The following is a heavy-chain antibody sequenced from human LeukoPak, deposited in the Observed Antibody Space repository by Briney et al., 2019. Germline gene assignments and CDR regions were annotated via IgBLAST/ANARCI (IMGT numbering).Heavy chain of an antibody. CDR2: INPSGGST. J-gene: IGHJ3*02. CDR3: ARGVQLETTGQDAFDI. CDR1: GYTFTSYY. D-gene: IGHD1-1*01. V-gene: IGHV1-46*01. Sequence: ASVKVSCKASGYTFTSYYMHWVRQAPGQGLEWMGIINPSGGSTSYAQKFQGRVTMTRDTSTSTVYMELSSLRSEDTAVYYCARGVQLETTGQDAFDIWGKGTMVTVSS.